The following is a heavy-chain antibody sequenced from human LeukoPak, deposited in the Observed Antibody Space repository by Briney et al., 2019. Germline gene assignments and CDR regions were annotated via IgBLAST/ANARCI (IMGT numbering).Heavy chain of an antibody. J-gene: IGHJ4*02. CDR1: GGSISSSNW. CDR2: IYHSGST. Sequence: SGTLSLTCAVSGGSISSSNWWSWVRQPPGKGLEWIGEIYHSGSTNYNPSLKSRVTISVDTSKNQVPLRLSSVTAADTAVYYCARVVYGNSWFSFGHWGQGTLVTVSS. D-gene: IGHD3-10*01. CDR3: ARVVYGNSWFSFGH. V-gene: IGHV4-4*02.